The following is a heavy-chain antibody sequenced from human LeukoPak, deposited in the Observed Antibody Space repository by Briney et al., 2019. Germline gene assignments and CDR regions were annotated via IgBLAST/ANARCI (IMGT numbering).Heavy chain of an antibody. D-gene: IGHD4-17*01. CDR3: AGGPTVTTIPDYYYYYMDV. J-gene: IGHJ6*03. Sequence: SETLSLTCTVSGGSISSYYWSWIRQPPGKGLEWIGYIYYSGSTNYNPSLKSRVTISVYTSKNQFSLKLSSVTAADTAVYYCAGGPTVTTIPDYYYYYMDVWGKGTTVTISS. CDR1: GGSISSYY. CDR2: IYYSGST. V-gene: IGHV4-59*12.